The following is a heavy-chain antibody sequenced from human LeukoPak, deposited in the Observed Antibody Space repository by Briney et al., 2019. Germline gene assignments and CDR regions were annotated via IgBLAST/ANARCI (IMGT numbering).Heavy chain of an antibody. Sequence: SETLSLTCTVSGGSISSGGYYWSWIRQHPGKGLEWIGEINHSGSTNYNPSLKSRVTISVDTSKNQFSLKLSSVTAADTAVYYCARGGYARVGRFLEWLNNWFDPWGQGTLVTVSS. D-gene: IGHD3-3*01. CDR2: INHSGST. J-gene: IGHJ5*02. V-gene: IGHV4-31*03. CDR1: GGSISSGGYY. CDR3: ARGGYARVGRFLEWLNNWFDP.